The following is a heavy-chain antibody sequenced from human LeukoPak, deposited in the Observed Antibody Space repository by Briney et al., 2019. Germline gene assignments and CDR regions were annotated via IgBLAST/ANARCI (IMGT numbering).Heavy chain of an antibody. CDR1: SGSFSGYY. V-gene: IGHV4-59*01. CDR2: IYYSGST. J-gene: IGHJ4*02. D-gene: IGHD6-13*01. Sequence: SETLSLTCAVYSGSFSGYYWSWIRQPPGKGLEWIGYIYYSGSTNYNPSLKSRVTISVDTSKNQFSLKLSSVTAADTAVYYCARRVFSSSSSWYYFDYWGQGTLVTVSS. CDR3: ARRVFSSSSSWYYFDY.